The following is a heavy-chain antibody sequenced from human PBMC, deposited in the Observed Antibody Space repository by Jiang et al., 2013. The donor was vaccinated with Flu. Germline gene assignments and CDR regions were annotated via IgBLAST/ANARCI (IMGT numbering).Heavy chain of an antibody. CDR3: ARVPIDPVAGTSYFDY. J-gene: IGHJ4*02. CDR1: GYTFTSYY. V-gene: IGHV1-46*01. Sequence: SGYTFTSYYMHWVRQAPGQGLEWMGIINPSGGSTSYAQKFQGRVTMTRDTSTSTVYMELSSLRSEDTAVYYCARVPIDPVAGTSYFDYWGQGTLVTVSS. CDR2: INPSGGST. D-gene: IGHD6-19*01.